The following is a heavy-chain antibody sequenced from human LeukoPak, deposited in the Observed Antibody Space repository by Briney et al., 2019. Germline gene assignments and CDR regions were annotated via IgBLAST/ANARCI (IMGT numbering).Heavy chain of an antibody. J-gene: IGHJ3*02. V-gene: IGHV3-23*01. D-gene: IGHD2-2*01. CDR3: AAPSASTPHDAFDI. CDR2: ISGSGGST. CDR1: GFTFSSYT. Sequence: GGSLRLSCVASGFTFSSYTMSWVRQAPGKGLEWVSAISGSGGSTYYADSVKGRFTISRDNSKNTLYLQMNSLRAEDTAVYYCAAPSASTPHDAFDIWGQGTMVTVSS.